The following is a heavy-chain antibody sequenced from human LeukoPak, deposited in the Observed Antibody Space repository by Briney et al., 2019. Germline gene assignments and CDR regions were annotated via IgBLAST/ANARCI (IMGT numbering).Heavy chain of an antibody. J-gene: IGHJ4*02. CDR3: AKVRSGYSYGSPFDY. D-gene: IGHD5-18*01. Sequence: PGGSLRLSCAASGFTFSSYAMHWVRQAPGKGLEYVSAISSNGGSTYYANSVKGRFTISRDNSKNTLYLQMGSLRAEDTAVYYCAKVRSGYSYGSPFDYWGQGTLVTVSS. CDR2: ISSNGGST. V-gene: IGHV3-64*01. CDR1: GFTFSSYA.